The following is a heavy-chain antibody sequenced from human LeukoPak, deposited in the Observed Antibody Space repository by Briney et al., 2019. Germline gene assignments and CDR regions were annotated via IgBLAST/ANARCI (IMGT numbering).Heavy chain of an antibody. J-gene: IGHJ6*02. V-gene: IGHV4-61*02. Sequence: SQTLSLTCTVSGDSISSDSYNWNWIRQPAGKGLEWIGRIHISGSTNHNPSLKSRVTLSVDTSKNQFSLKLSSVTAADTAVHYCARDTYKYDSSGYYYYYYGMDVWGQGTTVTVSS. CDR1: GDSISSDSYN. D-gene: IGHD3-22*01. CDR3: ARDTYKYDSSGYYYYYYGMDV. CDR2: IHISGST.